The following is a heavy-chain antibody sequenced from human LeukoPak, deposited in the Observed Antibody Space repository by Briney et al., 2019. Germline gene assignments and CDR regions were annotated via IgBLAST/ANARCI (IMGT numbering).Heavy chain of an antibody. V-gene: IGHV4-4*07. Sequence: SETLSLTCTVSAGSISSYYWSWIRQPAGKGLEWIGRIYTSGTTNYNPSLKSRVTMSVDTSKNQFSLQMRSVTAADPAVYYCARANYDGSDYWGQGTLVTVSS. J-gene: IGHJ4*02. CDR1: AGSISSYY. CDR2: IYTSGTT. CDR3: ARANYDGSDY. D-gene: IGHD3-22*01.